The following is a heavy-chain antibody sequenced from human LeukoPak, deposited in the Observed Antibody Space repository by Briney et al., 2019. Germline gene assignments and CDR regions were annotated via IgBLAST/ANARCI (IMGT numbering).Heavy chain of an antibody. V-gene: IGHV3-23*01. CDR1: GFTFSSYG. CDR2: ISGSGGST. J-gene: IGHJ4*02. D-gene: IGHD3-22*01. CDR3: AKTPYYYDSSRKTYFDY. Sequence: TGGSLRLSCAASGFTFSSYGMHWVRQAPGKGLEWVSAISGSGGSTYYADSVKGRFTISRDNSKNTLYLQMNSLRAEDTAVYYCAKTPYYYDSSRKTYFDYWGQGTLVTVSS.